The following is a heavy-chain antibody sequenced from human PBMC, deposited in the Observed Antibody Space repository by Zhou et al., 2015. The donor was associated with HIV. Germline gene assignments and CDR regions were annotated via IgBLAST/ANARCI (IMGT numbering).Heavy chain of an antibody. Sequence: QVQLVQSGAEVKKPGASVKVSCKVSGYTLTELSMHWVRQAPGKGLEWMGGFDPEDGETIYAQKFQGRVTITADESTSTAYMELSSLRSEDTAVYYCARGTDYGDQRPSYWGQGTLVTVSS. CDR1: GYTLTELS. CDR2: FDPEDGET. V-gene: IGHV1-24*01. J-gene: IGHJ4*02. D-gene: IGHD4-17*01. CDR3: ARGTDYGDQRPSY.